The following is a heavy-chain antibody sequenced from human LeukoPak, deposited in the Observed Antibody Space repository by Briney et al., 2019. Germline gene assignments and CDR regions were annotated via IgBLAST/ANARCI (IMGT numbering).Heavy chain of an antibody. D-gene: IGHD2-2*01. CDR3: ARVWSGYCSSTSCYVAYNWFDP. CDR1: GYSISSGYY. Sequence: PSETLSLTCAVSGYSISSGYYWGWIRQPPGKGLEWIGSIYHSGSTYYNPSLKSRVTMSVDTSKNQFSLKLSSVTAADTAVYYCARVWSGYCSSTSCYVAYNWFDPWGQGTLVTVSS. V-gene: IGHV4-38-2*01. J-gene: IGHJ5*02. CDR2: IYHSGST.